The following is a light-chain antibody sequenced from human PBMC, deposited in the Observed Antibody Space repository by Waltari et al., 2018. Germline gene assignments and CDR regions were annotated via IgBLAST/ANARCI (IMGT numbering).Light chain of an antibody. CDR1: SSNIGADFD. J-gene: IGLJ3*02. CDR2: ANT. Sequence: QSVLTQPPSVSGAPGQRVTISCTGSSSNIGADFDVHWYQHLPGTVPKLLIYANTNRPSGVPDRFSGSKSGTSASLAITGLQAEDEADYYCQSYDSSLSGWVFGGGTKLTVL. V-gene: IGLV1-40*01. CDR3: QSYDSSLSGWV.